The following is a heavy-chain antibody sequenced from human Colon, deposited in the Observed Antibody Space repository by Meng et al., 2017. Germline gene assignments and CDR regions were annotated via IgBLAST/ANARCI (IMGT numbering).Heavy chain of an antibody. CDR3: ARDDQITMFDY. CDR1: GYTFTSYY. D-gene: IGHD3-10*01. Sequence: ASVKVSCKASGYTFTSYYMHWVRQAPGQGLEWMGIINPSGGSTSYAQRFQGRVTMTRDTSTSTVYMELSSLRSEDTAVYYCARDDQITMFDYWGQGTLVTVSS. J-gene: IGHJ4*02. V-gene: IGHV1-46*01. CDR2: INPSGGST.